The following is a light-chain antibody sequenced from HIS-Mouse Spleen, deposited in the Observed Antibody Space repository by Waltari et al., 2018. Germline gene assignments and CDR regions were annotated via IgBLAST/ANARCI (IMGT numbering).Light chain of an antibody. CDR2: AAS. V-gene: IGKV1-39*01. Sequence: DIQMTQSPSSLSASVGDRVTITCRASQSISSYLNWYQQKPGKAPKLRIYAASSLQSGVPSRFSGSGSGTDFTLTISSLQPEDFATYYCQHSYSTPITFGQGTRLEIK. CDR1: QSISSY. CDR3: QHSYSTPIT. J-gene: IGKJ5*01.